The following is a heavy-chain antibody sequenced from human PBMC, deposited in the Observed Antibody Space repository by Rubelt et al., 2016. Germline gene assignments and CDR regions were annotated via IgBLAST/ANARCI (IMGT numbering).Heavy chain of an antibody. CDR2: ISDGGEST. D-gene: IGHD6-25*01. CDR3: VRDRAASYFDY. V-gene: IGHV3-23*01. Sequence: VASGLTFANYAMSWVRQAPGKGLEWVSGISDGGESTYYADSVKGRFTISRDNSKNTVLLQINSLRAEDTAVYYCVRDRAASYFDYWGQGTLVIVSS. CDR1: GLTFANYA. J-gene: IGHJ4*02.